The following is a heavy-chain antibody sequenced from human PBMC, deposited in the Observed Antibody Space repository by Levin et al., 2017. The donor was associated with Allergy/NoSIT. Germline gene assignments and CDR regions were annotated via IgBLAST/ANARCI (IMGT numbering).Heavy chain of an antibody. V-gene: IGHV3-30*03. CDR1: GFTFSSYG. J-gene: IGHJ4*02. CDR3: ATPGEYSYGYFDY. D-gene: IGHD5-18*01. CDR2: ISYDGSNK. Sequence: PGGSLRLSCAASGFTFSSYGMHWVRQAPGKGLEWVAVISYDGSNKYYADSVKGRFTISRDNSKNTLYLQMNSLRAEDTAVYYCATPGEYSYGYFDYWGQGTLVTVSS.